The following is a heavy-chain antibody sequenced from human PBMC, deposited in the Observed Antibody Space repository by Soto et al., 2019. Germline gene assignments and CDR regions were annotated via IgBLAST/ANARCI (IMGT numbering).Heavy chain of an antibody. CDR1: GFPFSTFW. CDR2: INGDGSDT. J-gene: IGHJ4*02. V-gene: IGHV3-74*01. D-gene: IGHD6-19*01. Sequence: GGSLILSCAVSGFPFSTFWMYWVRQASGKGLMWVSRINGDGSDTAYADSVEGRFTVSRDNSKNTLYLQMNSLRAEDTALYYCARGHQWPVVSWGHWGQGTLVTVSS. CDR3: ARGHQWPVVSWGH.